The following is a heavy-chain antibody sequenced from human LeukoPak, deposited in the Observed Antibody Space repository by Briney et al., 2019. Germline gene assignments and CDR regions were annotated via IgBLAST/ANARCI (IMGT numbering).Heavy chain of an antibody. CDR3: AKGRSEYSSGYDY. CDR1: GFTFSSYA. CDR2: IGTSGST. D-gene: IGHD5-18*01. J-gene: IGHJ4*02. Sequence: GGSLRLSCAASGFTFSSYAITWVRQAPGKGLEWVSSIGTSGSTYYADSVKGRFTISRDNSKNTLFLQMSSLRAEDTAVYYCAKGRSEYSSGYDYWGQGTLVTVSS. V-gene: IGHV3-23*01.